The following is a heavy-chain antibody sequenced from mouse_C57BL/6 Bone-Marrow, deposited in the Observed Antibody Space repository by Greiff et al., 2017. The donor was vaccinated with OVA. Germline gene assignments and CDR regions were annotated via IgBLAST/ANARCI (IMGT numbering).Heavy chain of an antibody. CDR1: GYAFSSSW. CDR2: IYPGDGDT. CDR3: ARKDAY. Sequence: QVQLQQSGPELVKPGASVKISCKASGYAFSSSWMNWVKQRPGKGLEWIGRIYPGDGDTNYNGKFKGKATLTADKSSSTAYMQLSSLTSEGSAVYFCARKDAYWGQGTLVTVSA. V-gene: IGHV1-82*01. J-gene: IGHJ3*01.